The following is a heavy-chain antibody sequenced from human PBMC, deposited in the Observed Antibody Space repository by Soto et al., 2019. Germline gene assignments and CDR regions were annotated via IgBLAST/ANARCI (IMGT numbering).Heavy chain of an antibody. Sequence: PGESLKISCKGSGYSFTSYWISWVRQMPGKGLEWMGRIDPSDSYANYSPSFQGHVTISADKSISTAYLQWSSLKASETAMYYCARVAARHYYYGMDVWGQGTTVTVSS. CDR2: IDPSDSYA. D-gene: IGHD6-6*01. CDR1: GYSFTSYW. J-gene: IGHJ6*02. CDR3: ARVAARHYYYGMDV. V-gene: IGHV5-10-1*01.